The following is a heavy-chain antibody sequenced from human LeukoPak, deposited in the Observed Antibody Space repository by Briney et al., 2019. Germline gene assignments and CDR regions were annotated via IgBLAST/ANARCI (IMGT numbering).Heavy chain of an antibody. Sequence: PGGSLRLSCAASGFMFSSNWMSWVRLAPGKGLEWVANIKDDGTETYYVDSVKGRFTISRDNAKNSLYLQMNSLRVEDTAVYYCAKEGRSLQAYWGQGTLVTVSS. D-gene: IGHD5-24*01. V-gene: IGHV3-7*03. J-gene: IGHJ4*02. CDR3: AKEGRSLQAY. CDR2: IKDDGTET. CDR1: GFMFSSNW.